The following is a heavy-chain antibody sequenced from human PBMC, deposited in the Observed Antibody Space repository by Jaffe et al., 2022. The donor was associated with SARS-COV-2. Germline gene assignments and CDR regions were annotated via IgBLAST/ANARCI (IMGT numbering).Heavy chain of an antibody. CDR2: IWYDGSNK. CDR3: ARVFAYSSPDY. D-gene: IGHD6-13*01. V-gene: IGHV3-33*01. Sequence: QVQLVESGGGVVQPGRSLRLSCAASGFTFSSYGMHWVRQAPGKGLEWVAVIWYDGSNKYYADSVKGRFTISRDNSKNTLYLQMNSLRAEDTAVYYCARVFAYSSPDYWGQGTLVTVSS. J-gene: IGHJ4*02. CDR1: GFTFSSYG.